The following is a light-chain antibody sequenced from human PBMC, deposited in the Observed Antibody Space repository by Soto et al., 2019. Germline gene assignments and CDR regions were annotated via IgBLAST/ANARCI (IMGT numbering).Light chain of an antibody. CDR2: GAS. Sequence: EIVMTQSPATLSLSPGERATLSCRASQSVSSSYLAWYQQKPGQAPRLLIYGASSRATGIPDRFSGSGSGTEFTLTISSLQSEDFAVYYCQQYNNWPITFGQGTRLEIK. J-gene: IGKJ5*01. V-gene: IGKV3D-15*01. CDR1: QSVSSSY. CDR3: QQYNNWPIT.